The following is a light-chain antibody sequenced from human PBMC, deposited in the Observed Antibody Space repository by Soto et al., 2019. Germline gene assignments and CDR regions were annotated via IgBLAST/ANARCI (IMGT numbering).Light chain of an antibody. J-gene: IGLJ2*01. Sequence: QSVLTQPPSVSGAPGQRVTISCTGSSSNIGAGYDVHWYQQHPGTAPRLLIYGNTNRPSGVPDRFSGSKSGTSASLAITGLHGEDEADYYCQSYDTSLSGSVVFGGGTKLTVL. V-gene: IGLV1-40*01. CDR1: SSNIGAGYD. CDR3: QSYDTSLSGSVV. CDR2: GNT.